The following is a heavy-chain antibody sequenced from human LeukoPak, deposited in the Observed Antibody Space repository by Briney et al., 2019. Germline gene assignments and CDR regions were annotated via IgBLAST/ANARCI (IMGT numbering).Heavy chain of an antibody. Sequence: GGSLSLSCEASGFTFGSYAMYWVRQAPGKGLEWVAGIFGSGGSAHYADSVKGRFTISRDNSKNTVYLQINSLRAEDTAVYYCGKTTTGYSSGQKPAWPVDYWGQGTLVTVSS. CDR3: GKTTTGYSSGQKPAWPVDY. V-gene: IGHV3-23*01. D-gene: IGHD6-19*01. CDR1: GFTFGSYA. J-gene: IGHJ4*02. CDR2: IFGSGGSA.